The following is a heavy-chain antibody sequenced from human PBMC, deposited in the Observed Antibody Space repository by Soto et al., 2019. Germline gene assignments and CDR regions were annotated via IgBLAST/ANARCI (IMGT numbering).Heavy chain of an antibody. Sequence: SETLSLTGSVSGGSINTYSWSWIRQPAGKGLKWIGRVFDSGNTNYSPSLQSRVTMSLDRSKRQFSLKLTSVTAADTAVYYCEAWSSYYTVDVWGQGTTVTVSS. V-gene: IGHV4-4*07. D-gene: IGHD3-3*01. CDR3: EAWSSYYTVDV. J-gene: IGHJ6*02. CDR2: VFDSGNT. CDR1: GGSINTYS.